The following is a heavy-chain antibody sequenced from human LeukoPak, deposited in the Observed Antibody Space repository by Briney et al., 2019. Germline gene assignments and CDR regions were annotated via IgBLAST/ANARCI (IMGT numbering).Heavy chain of an antibody. V-gene: IGHV3-74*01. CDR3: ARGGLTIAESTTSWYLDY. Sequence: PGGSLRLSCAASGFTFSSSWMHWVRQAPGKGLVWVSRIKTDGTITTYADSVKGRFTISRDNAKNTAYLQTNSLRGEDTGVYYCARGGLTIAESTTSWYLDYWGQGTLVTVSS. D-gene: IGHD1-26*01. CDR1: GFTFSSSW. J-gene: IGHJ4*02. CDR2: IKTDGTIT.